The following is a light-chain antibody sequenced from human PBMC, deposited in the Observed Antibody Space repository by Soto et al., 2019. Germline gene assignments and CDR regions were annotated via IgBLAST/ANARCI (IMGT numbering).Light chain of an antibody. V-gene: IGKV1-39*01. CDR1: QSNSSY. J-gene: IGKJ4*01. CDR3: QQSYSTPLT. CDR2: AAS. Sequence: DIQMTQSPSSLAASVGDRVTITCRASQSNSSYLNWYQQKPGKAPKLLIYAASSLQSGVPSRFSGSGSGTDFTLTISSLQPEDFATYYCQQSYSTPLTFGAGTKVEIK.